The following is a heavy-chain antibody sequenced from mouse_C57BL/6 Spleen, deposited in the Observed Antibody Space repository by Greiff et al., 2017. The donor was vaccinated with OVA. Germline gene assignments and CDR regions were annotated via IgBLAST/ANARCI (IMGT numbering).Heavy chain of an antibody. D-gene: IGHD2-2*01. CDR2: IYPSDSET. Sequence: QVQLKQPGAELVRPGSSVKLSCKASGYTFTSYWMDWVKQRPGQGLEWIGNIYPSDSETHYNQKFKDKATLTVDKSSSTAYMQLSSLTSEDSAVYYCARHGYDVGYAMDYWGQGTSVTVSS. CDR1: GYTFTSYW. J-gene: IGHJ4*01. V-gene: IGHV1-61*01. CDR3: ARHGYDVGYAMDY.